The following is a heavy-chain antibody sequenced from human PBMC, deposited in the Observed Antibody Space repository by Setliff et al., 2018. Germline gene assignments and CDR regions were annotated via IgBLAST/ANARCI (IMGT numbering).Heavy chain of an antibody. CDR3: ARRVRIAVLHLYYFEY. CDR2: INPSGGYT. D-gene: IGHD6-19*01. J-gene: IGHJ4*02. CDR1: GHTFTSYF. V-gene: IGHV1-46*01. Sequence: ASVKVSCKASGHTFTSYFMQWVRQAPGQGLEWMGMINPSGGYTIYAQKFQGRVTMTRDTSTSTVYLELSSLRSEDTAVYYCARRVRIAVLHLYYFEYWGQGTLVTVSS.